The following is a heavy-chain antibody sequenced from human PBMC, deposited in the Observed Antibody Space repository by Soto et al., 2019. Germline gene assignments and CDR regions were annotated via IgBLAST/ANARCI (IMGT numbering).Heavy chain of an antibody. V-gene: IGHV4-59*12. Sequence: SETLSLTCTFSGGSMISYYWSWIRQPPGRGLEWIGFIYYAGSTKYNPSLNSRVTISVDTSKNQFSLTVTSVTAADTAVYYCARDPALGSTGYPYYFDYWGQGTLVTVSS. CDR2: IYYAGST. D-gene: IGHD3-22*01. CDR3: ARDPALGSTGYPYYFDY. CDR1: GGSMISYY. J-gene: IGHJ4*02.